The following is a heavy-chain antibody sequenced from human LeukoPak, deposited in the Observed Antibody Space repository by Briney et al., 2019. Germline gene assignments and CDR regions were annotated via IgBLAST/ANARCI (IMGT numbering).Heavy chain of an antibody. V-gene: IGHV3-11*06. D-gene: IGHD3-10*01. J-gene: IGHJ4*02. CDR1: GFSFSDYY. CDR2: ISGNRKYV. CDR3: ARGPQRGAIMN. Sequence: GGSLRLSCAASGFSFSDYYMNWIRQAPGKGLEWVSHISGNRKYVSHADSVKGRSTISRDNAKNSLYLQLSSLRVEDTAIYYCARGPQRGAIMNWGQGTLVTVSS.